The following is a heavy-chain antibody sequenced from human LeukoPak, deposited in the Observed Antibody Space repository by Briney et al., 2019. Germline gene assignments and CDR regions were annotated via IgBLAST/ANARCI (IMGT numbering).Heavy chain of an antibody. CDR2: IRYDGSNK. CDR1: GFTFSSYG. Sequence: PGGSLRLSCAASGFTFSSYGMHWVRKAPRKGLERVAFIRYDGSNKYYADSVKGRFTISRDNSKNTLYLQMNSLRAEDTAVYYCAKDYYDSSGLFDYWGQGTLVTVSS. CDR3: AKDYYDSSGLFDY. V-gene: IGHV3-30*02. D-gene: IGHD3-22*01. J-gene: IGHJ4*02.